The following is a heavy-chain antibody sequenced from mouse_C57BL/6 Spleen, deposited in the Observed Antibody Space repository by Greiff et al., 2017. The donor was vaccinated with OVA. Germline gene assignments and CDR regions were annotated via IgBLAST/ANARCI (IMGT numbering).Heavy chain of an antibody. CDR1: GFNIKDDY. Sequence: EVMLVESGAELVRPGASVKLSCTASGFNIKDDYMHWVKQRPEQGLEWIGWIDPENGDTEYASKFQGKATITADTSSNTAYLQLSSLTSEDTAVYYCTTRDYDFDYWGQGTTLTVSS. CDR3: TTRDYDFDY. CDR2: IDPENGDT. J-gene: IGHJ2*01. D-gene: IGHD2-4*01. V-gene: IGHV14-4*01.